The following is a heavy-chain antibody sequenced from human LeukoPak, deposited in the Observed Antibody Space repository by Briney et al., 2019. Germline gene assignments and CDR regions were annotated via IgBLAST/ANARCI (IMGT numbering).Heavy chain of an antibody. J-gene: IGHJ5*02. CDR2: IYGDGST. D-gene: IGHD3-10*01. CDR3: ARGSPGASGRYSIYSS. CDR1: GFTVRNYC. Sequence: GGSLRLSCAASGFTVRNYCMSWVRQAPGKGLEWVAVIYGDGSTYYADSVKGRFTISSDNLKNTLSLQMDSLRAADTAMYYCARGSPGASGRYSIYSSWGQGTLVTVSP. V-gene: IGHV3-53*01.